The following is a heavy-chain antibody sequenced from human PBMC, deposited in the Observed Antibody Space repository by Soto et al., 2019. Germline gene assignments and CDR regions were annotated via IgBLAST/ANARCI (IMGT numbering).Heavy chain of an antibody. CDR1: GFTFSTSW. CDR2: IRHDGSEE. CDR3: ARDRVVVVEYYFDY. V-gene: IGHV3-7*01. Sequence: PGESLKISCAASGFTFSTSWMSWVRQAPGKGLEWVANIRHDGSEEYYADSVKGRFTISRDNTENSLYLQMNSLRAEDTAVYFCARDRVVVVEYYFDYWGQGTLVTVSS. J-gene: IGHJ4*02. D-gene: IGHD2-15*01.